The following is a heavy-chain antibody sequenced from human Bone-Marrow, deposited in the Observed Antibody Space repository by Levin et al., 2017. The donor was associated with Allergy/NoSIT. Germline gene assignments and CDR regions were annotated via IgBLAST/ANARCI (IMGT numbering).Heavy chain of an antibody. J-gene: IGHJ1*01. Sequence: LSLTCATSGFTFNFYWMSWVRQAPGQGLQWVANIKQDGSETYYVDSVEGRFTISRDNTEKSVSLQMNNLRADDTAIYYCVQGSLAASMVTQWGQGTLVTVSS. D-gene: IGHD5-18*01. V-gene: IGHV3-7*01. CDR2: IKQDGSET. CDR1: GFTFNFYW. CDR3: VQGSLAASMVTQ.